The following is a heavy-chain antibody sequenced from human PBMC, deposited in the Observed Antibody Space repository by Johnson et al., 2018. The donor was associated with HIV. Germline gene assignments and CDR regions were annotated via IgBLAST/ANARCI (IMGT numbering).Heavy chain of an antibody. J-gene: IGHJ3*02. CDR1: GFTFSSYG. CDR2: IRYDGSNK. V-gene: IGHV3-30*02. Sequence: QVQLVESGGGVVQPGGSLRLSCAESGFTFSSYGMHWVRQAPGKGLEWVAFIRYDGSNKYYADSVKGRFTISRDNSKNTLYLQMNSLRAEDTAVYYCARDGRQQGLNAFDIWGQGTMVTVSS. D-gene: IGHD6-13*01. CDR3: ARDGRQQGLNAFDI.